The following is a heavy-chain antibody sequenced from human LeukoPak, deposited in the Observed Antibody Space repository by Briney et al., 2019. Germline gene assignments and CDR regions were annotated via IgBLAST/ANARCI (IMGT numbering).Heavy chain of an antibody. CDR2: INHSGST. CDR1: GGSFSGYY. J-gene: IGHJ4*02. D-gene: IGHD2-15*01. V-gene: IGHV4-34*01. CDR3: ATGHCSGGSCYAFDY. Sequence: SETLSLTCAVYGGSFSGYYWSWIRQPPGKGLEWIGEINHSGSTNYNPSLKSRVTISVDTSKNQFSLKLSSVTAADTAVYYCATGHCSGGSCYAFDYWGQGTLVTVSS.